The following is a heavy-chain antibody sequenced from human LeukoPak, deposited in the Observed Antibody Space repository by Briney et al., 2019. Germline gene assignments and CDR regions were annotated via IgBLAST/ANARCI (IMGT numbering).Heavy chain of an antibody. Sequence: ASVKVSCKASGYTFTSYDINWVRQATGQGLEWMGWMNPNSGNTGYARKFQGRVTMTRNTSISTAYMELSSLRSEDTAVYYCATPVPSSGSQFVDYWGQGTLVTVSS. CDR2: MNPNSGNT. CDR1: GYTFTSYD. CDR3: ATPVPSSGSQFVDY. J-gene: IGHJ4*02. D-gene: IGHD3-10*01. V-gene: IGHV1-8*01.